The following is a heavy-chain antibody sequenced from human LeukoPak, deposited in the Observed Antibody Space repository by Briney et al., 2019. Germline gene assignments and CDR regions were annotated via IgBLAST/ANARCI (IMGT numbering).Heavy chain of an antibody. J-gene: IGHJ3*02. Sequence: KPSETLSLTCTVSGGSISSYYWSWIRQPPGKGLEWIGYIYYSGSTNYNPSLKSRVTISVDTSKNQFSLKLSSVTAADTAVYYCARALEGLTMADAFDIWGQGTMVTVSS. CDR1: GGSISSYY. CDR2: IYYSGST. CDR3: ARALEGLTMADAFDI. V-gene: IGHV4-59*01. D-gene: IGHD5-24*01.